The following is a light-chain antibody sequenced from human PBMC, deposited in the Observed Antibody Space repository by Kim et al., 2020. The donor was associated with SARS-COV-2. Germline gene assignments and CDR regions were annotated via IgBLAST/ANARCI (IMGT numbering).Light chain of an antibody. J-gene: IGKJ4*01. V-gene: IGKV1-27*01. Sequence: DIQMTQSPSSLSASVGDRVTITCRASQGINNYLAWYQQKPGQVPNVLIYAASTLQSGVPSRFSGIGSGTDFTLTISSLQPEDVAAYEGQKYNSAPFSFGGGTGVDIK. CDR2: AAS. CDR3: QKYNSAPFS. CDR1: QGINNY.